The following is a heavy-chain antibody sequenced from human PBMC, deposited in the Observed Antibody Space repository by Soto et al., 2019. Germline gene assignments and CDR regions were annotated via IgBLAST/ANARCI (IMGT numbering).Heavy chain of an antibody. Sequence: QVQLVESGGGVVQPGRSLRLSCAASGFTFSTYGMHWVRQAPGKGLEWVAVISYDGSNKYYADSVKGRFTISRDNSKNTLYLQMNSLRAEDTAVYYCAKEWGSWYYYYGMDVWCQGTTVTVSS. D-gene: IGHD6-13*01. J-gene: IGHJ6*02. CDR2: ISYDGSNK. V-gene: IGHV3-30*18. CDR1: GFTFSTYG. CDR3: AKEWGSWYYYYGMDV.